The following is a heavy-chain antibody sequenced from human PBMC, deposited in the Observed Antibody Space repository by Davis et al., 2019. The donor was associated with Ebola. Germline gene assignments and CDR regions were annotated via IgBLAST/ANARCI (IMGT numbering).Heavy chain of an antibody. CDR1: GFTFSDYH. CDR3: ARDPPNGMPPCYMDV. Sequence: PGGSLRLSCEASGFTFSDYHMSWIRQAPGKGLEWVAYMSTSGNTIYYAGSVKGRFTISRDNAKNSLYLHMNSLRVEDTAVYFCARDPPNGMPPCYMDVWGKGTTVTVSS. CDR2: MSTSGNTI. D-gene: IGHD1-14*01. J-gene: IGHJ6*03. V-gene: IGHV3-11*04.